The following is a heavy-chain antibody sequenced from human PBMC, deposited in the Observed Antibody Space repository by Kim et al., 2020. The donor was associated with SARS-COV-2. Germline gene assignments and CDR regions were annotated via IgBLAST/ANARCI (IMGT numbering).Heavy chain of an antibody. CDR1: GYTFTGYY. J-gene: IGHJ5*02. CDR2: INPNSGGT. D-gene: IGHD3-3*01. CDR3: ARAVRRPITIFGVVISPRDWFDP. Sequence: ASVKVSCKASGYTFTGYYMHWVRQAPGQGLEWMGWINPNSGGTNYAQKFQGRVTMTRDTSISTAYMELSRLRSDDTAVYYCARAVRRPITIFGVVISPRDWFDPWGQGTLVTVSS. V-gene: IGHV1-2*02.